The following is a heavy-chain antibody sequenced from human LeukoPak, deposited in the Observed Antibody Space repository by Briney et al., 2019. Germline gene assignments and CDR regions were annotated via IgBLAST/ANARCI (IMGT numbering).Heavy chain of an antibody. CDR1: GFNLRTYW. CDR2: INGEGSRI. J-gene: IGHJ6*02. Sequence: PGGSLRLSCAVTGFNLRTYWIHWVRHSPGRGLEWVARINGEGSRISYADSVRGRFTISRDNAKNTAYLQRNSLRAEHTALYYCAGDPGYYYYGMDVWGQGTTV. CDR3: AGDPGYYYYGMDV. V-gene: IGHV3-74*01.